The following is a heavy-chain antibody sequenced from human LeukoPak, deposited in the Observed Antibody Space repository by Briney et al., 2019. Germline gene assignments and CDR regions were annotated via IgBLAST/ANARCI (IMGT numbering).Heavy chain of an antibody. CDR2: IKQDGSEK. V-gene: IGHV3-7*01. CDR3: ARGGYNYGYYYYYMDV. Sequence: GSLRLSCAASGFTFSSYWMSWVRQAPGKGLEWVANIKQDGSEKYYVDSVKGRFTISRDNAKNSLYLQMNSLRAEDTAVYYCARGGYNYGYYYYYMDVWGKGTTVTVSS. J-gene: IGHJ6*03. CDR1: GFTFSSYW. D-gene: IGHD3-16*01.